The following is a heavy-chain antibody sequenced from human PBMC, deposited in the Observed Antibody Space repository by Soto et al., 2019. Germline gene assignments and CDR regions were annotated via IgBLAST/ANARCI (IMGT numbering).Heavy chain of an antibody. Sequence: EVQLLESGGDLVQPGGSLRLSCAASGFTFNDYALTWVRQVPGKGLEWVSSLSSRGFSTHYAESVKGRFTISRDNIKNTVYLQMNSLRAEDTAVYYCARDRAVYCSKGICLDDFDIWGQGTLVTVSS. V-gene: IGHV3-23*01. CDR1: GFTFNDYA. D-gene: IGHD2-8*01. CDR2: LSSRGFST. CDR3: ARDRAVYCSKGICLDDFDI. J-gene: IGHJ3*02.